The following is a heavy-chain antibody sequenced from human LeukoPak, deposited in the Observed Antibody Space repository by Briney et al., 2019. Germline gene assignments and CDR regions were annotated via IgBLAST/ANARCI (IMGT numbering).Heavy chain of an antibody. Sequence: GGSLRLSCAASGFTFSSYAMHWVRQAPGKGLEWVAVISYDGSNKYYADSVKGRFTISRDNSKNTLYLQMNSLRAEHTAVYYCARWLRLGELLDYWGQGTLVTVSS. CDR3: ARWLRLGELLDY. CDR2: ISYDGSNK. J-gene: IGHJ4*02. V-gene: IGHV3-30-3*01. CDR1: GFTFSSYA. D-gene: IGHD3-16*01.